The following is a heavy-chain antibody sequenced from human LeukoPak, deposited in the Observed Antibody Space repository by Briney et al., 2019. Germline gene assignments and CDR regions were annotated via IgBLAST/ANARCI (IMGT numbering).Heavy chain of an antibody. V-gene: IGHV3-66*01. CDR2: IYIGGST. D-gene: IGHD3-16*01. CDR3: AREISRFGF. Sequence: GGSLGLSCAASGFTVSSNYMSWVRQAPGKGLEWVSSIYIGGSTYYADSVKGRFAISRDNPNNTLYLQMHSLRAEDTAVYYCAREISRFGFWGQGTLVTVSS. J-gene: IGHJ4*02. CDR1: GFTVSSNY.